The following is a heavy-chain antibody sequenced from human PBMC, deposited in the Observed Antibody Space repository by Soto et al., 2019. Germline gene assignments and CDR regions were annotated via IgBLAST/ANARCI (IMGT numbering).Heavy chain of an antibody. D-gene: IGHD1-26*01. J-gene: IGHJ4*02. CDR3: AKAPGGGSYYDY. Sequence: EVQLLESGGGMVQPGGSLRLSCAASGFTFSSYAMSWVRQAPGKGLEWVSAISGSGGSTYYADSVKGRFTISRDNSKNTLYLQMNSLRAEDTAVYYCAKAPGGGSYYDYWGQGTLVTVSS. CDR1: GFTFSSYA. V-gene: IGHV3-23*01. CDR2: ISGSGGST.